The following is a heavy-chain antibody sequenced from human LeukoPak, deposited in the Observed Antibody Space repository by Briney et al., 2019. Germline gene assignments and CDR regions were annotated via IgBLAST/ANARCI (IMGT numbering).Heavy chain of an antibody. V-gene: IGHV3-30*07. CDR1: GFTFGTYA. CDR2: MSDDGSKR. CDR3: AREGGLTGFDY. J-gene: IGHJ4*02. Sequence: GRSLRLSCAASGFTFGTYAMHWVRQAPGKGLEWVALMSDDGSKRYYADSVKGRFTISRDNAKNSLYLQMNSLRAEDTAVYYCAREGGLTGFDYWGQGTLVTVSS. D-gene: IGHD1-14*01.